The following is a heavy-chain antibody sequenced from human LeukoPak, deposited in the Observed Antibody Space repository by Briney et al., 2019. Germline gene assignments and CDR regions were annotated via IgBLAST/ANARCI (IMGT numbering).Heavy chain of an antibody. CDR2: INPSGGST. V-gene: IGHV1-46*01. CDR1: GYTFTSYY. D-gene: IGHD3-10*01. Sequence: ASVKVSCKATGYTFTSYYMHWVRQGPGQGLEWMGIINPSGGSTSYAQKFQGRVTMTRGMSTSTVYMELSSLRSEDTAVYYCARDLSYYGSGSPPCPLVWGQGTRVTVSS. CDR3: ARDLSYYGSGSPPCPLV. J-gene: IGHJ4*02.